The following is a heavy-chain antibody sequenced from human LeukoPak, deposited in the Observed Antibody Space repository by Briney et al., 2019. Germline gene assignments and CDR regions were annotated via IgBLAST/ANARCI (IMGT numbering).Heavy chain of an antibody. Sequence: ASVKVSCKASGYTFTSYAMNWVRQAPGQGLEWMGWINTNTGNPTYAQGFTGRFVFSLDTSVSTAYLQISSLKAEDTAVYYCAREIVVVVAASTKNWFDPWGQGTLVTVSS. V-gene: IGHV7-4-1*02. CDR3: AREIVVVVAASTKNWFDP. CDR1: GYTFTSYA. D-gene: IGHD2-15*01. CDR2: INTNTGNP. J-gene: IGHJ5*02.